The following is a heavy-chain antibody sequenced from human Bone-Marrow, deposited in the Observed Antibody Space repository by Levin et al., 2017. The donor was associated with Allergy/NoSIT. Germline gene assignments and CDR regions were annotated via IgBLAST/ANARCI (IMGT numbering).Heavy chain of an antibody. CDR2: INGDGSAK. CDR1: GSTFSNYW. V-gene: IGHV3-7*01. Sequence: GGSLRLSCVASGSTFSNYWMNWVRQAPGKGLEWVANINGDGSAKNYVDSVKGRFTISSDNAKNSLYLQMESLTVEDTAVYFCTGGTGWRFDLWGRGTLVTVSS. J-gene: IGHJ2*01. CDR3: TGGTGWRFDL. D-gene: IGHD6-19*01.